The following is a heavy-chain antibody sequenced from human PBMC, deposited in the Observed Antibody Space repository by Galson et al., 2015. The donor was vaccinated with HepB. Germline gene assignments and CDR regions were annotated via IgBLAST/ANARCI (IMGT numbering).Heavy chain of an antibody. D-gene: IGHD3-9*01. CDR1: GYTFSNYA. J-gene: IGHJ4*02. CDR2: INAGNGIT. Sequence: SVKVSCKASGYTFSNYAMHWVRQAPGQRLEWMGWINAGNGITKYSQKFQGRVTITRDTSASTAYMELSSLRSEDTAVYYCARSRTLRYFDWSRPRTDYFDYWGQGTLVTVSS. V-gene: IGHV1-3*01. CDR3: ARSRTLRYFDWSRPRTDYFDY.